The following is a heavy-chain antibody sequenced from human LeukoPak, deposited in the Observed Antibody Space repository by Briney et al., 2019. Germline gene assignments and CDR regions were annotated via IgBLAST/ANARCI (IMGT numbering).Heavy chain of an antibody. Sequence: GGSLRLSCAASGFSFSAFEMNWVRQAPGKGLEWISHISTGGRTIYYADSVKGRFTISRDNAKNSLYLQMNSLRGEDTGVYYCARGSGYVLDYWTQGTVVTVSS. CDR3: ARGSGYVLDY. CDR1: GFSFSAFE. J-gene: IGHJ4*02. V-gene: IGHV3-48*03. CDR2: ISTGGRTI. D-gene: IGHD2-15*01.